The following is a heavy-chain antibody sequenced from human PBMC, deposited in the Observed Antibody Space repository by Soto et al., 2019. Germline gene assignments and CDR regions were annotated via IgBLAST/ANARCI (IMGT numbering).Heavy chain of an antibody. CDR1: GFTFNSYS. J-gene: IGHJ4*02. CDR2: ISRSSSTI. V-gene: IGHV3-48*01. D-gene: IGHD2-15*01. CDR3: ARDPGYCSGGNCYPYFDY. Sequence: PGGSLRLSCVASGFTFNSYSMNWVRQAPGKGLEWVSYISRSSSTIYYADSLKGRFTISRDNAKNSLYLQMNSLRAEDMAVYYCARDPGYCSGGNCYPYFDYWGQGTLVTVSS.